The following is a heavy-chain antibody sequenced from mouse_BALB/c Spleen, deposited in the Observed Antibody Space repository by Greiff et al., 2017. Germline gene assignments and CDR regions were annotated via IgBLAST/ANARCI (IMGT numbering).Heavy chain of an antibody. V-gene: IGHV1-5*01. Sequence: EVHLVESGTVLARPGASVKMSCKASGYSFTSYWMHWVKQRPGQGLEWIGAIYPGNSDTSYNQKFKGKAKLTAVTSASTAYMELSSLTNEDSAVYYCTRSSTTVVADYWGQGTTLTVSS. J-gene: IGHJ2*01. CDR1: GYSFTSYW. CDR2: IYPGNSDT. CDR3: TRSSTTVVADY. D-gene: IGHD1-1*01.